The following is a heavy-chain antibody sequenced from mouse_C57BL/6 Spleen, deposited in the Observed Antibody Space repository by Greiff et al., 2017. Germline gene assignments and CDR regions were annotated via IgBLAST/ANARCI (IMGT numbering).Heavy chain of an antibody. CDR1: GYAFSSSW. J-gene: IGHJ2*01. D-gene: IGHD1-1*01. V-gene: IGHV1-82*01. CDR3: ASRYYYGSGYYFDD. CDR2: IYPGDGDT. Sequence: QVQLQQSGPELVKPGASVTISCKASGYAFSSSWMNWVKQRPGKGLEWIGWIYPGDGDTNYNGKFKGKATLTADKSSSTAYMQLSSLTSEDSAVYFCASRYYYGSGYYFDDWGQGTTRTVSS.